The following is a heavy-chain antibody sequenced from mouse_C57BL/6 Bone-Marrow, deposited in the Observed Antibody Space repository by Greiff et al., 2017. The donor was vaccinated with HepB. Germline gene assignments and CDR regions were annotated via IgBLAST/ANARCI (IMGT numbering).Heavy chain of an antibody. J-gene: IGHJ4*01. CDR2: INPGSGGT. D-gene: IGHD1-1*01. Sequence: QVQLKQSGAELVRPGTSVKVSCKASGYAFTNYLIEWVKQRPGQGLEWIGVINPGSGGTNYNEKFKGKATLTADKSSSTAYMQLSSLTSEDSAVYFCARNYGSRYYYAMDYWGQGTSVTVSS. CDR1: GYAFTNYL. V-gene: IGHV1-54*01. CDR3: ARNYGSRYYYAMDY.